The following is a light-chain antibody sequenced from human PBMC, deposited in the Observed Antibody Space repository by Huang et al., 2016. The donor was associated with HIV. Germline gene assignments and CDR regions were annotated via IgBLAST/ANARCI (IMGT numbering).Light chain of an antibody. CDR3: QQYNNWPPLIT. CDR2: GAS. J-gene: IGKJ5*01. V-gene: IGKV3-15*01. CDR1: QSVSSN. Sequence: EIVMTQSPATLSVSPGERATLSCRASQSVSSNLAWYQQKPGQAPRLLIYGASTRATGIPARFRGSGAATEFTLTISSLQSEDFAVYYCQQYNNWPPLITFGQGTRLEIK.